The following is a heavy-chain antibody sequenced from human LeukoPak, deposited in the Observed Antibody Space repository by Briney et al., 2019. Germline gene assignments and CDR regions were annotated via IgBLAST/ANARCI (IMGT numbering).Heavy chain of an antibody. CDR3: AKDLQDERYTAMGTLGFDY. Sequence: GGSLRLSCAASGIIFSSYGMHWVRQAPGKGLEWVAFIRYDGSNKYYAGSVKGRFTISRDNSKNTLYLQINSLRAEDTAVYYCAKDLQDERYTAMGTLGFDYWGQGTLVTVSS. J-gene: IGHJ4*02. D-gene: IGHD5-18*01. CDR1: GIIFSSYG. CDR2: IRYDGSNK. V-gene: IGHV3-30*02.